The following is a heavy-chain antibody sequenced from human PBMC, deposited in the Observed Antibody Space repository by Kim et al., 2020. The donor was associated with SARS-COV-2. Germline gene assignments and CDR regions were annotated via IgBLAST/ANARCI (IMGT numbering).Heavy chain of an antibody. V-gene: IGHV3-30*04. J-gene: IGHJ4*02. CDR2: ISYDGSNK. CDR1: GFTFSSYA. D-gene: IGHD5-12*01. Sequence: GGSLRLSCAASGFTFSSYAMHWVRQAPGKGLEWVAVISYDGSNKYYADSVKGRFTISRDNSKNTLYLQMNSLRAEDTAVYYCARAPTIRDGYNIDYWGQGTLVTVSS. CDR3: ARAPTIRDGYNIDY.